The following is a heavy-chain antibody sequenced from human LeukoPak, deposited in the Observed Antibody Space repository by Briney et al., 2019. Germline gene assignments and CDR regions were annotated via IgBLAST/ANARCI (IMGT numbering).Heavy chain of an antibody. CDR2: IYTSGST. D-gene: IGHD2-2*01. J-gene: IGHJ5*02. CDR1: GGSMSSYY. V-gene: IGHV4-4*07. Sequence: SETLSLTCTVSGGSMSSYYWSWIRQPAGKGLEWIGRIYTSGSTNYNPSLKSRVTMSVDTSKNQFSLKLSSVTAADTAVYYCARAVVPAADNWFDPWGQGTLVTVSS. CDR3: ARAVVPAADNWFDP.